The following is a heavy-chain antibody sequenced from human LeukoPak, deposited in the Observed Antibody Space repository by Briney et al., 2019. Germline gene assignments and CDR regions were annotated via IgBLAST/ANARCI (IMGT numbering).Heavy chain of an antibody. Sequence: GGSLRLSCAASGFTFSSYSMNWVRQAPGKGLEWVSSIGSSSSYIYYADSVKGRFTISRDNAKNSLYLQMNSLRAEDTAVYYCARVGLAGYYYYYMDVWGKGTTVTVSS. V-gene: IGHV3-21*01. CDR3: ARVGLAGYYYYYMDV. J-gene: IGHJ6*03. CDR1: GFTFSSYS. CDR2: IGSSSSYI. D-gene: IGHD1-1*01.